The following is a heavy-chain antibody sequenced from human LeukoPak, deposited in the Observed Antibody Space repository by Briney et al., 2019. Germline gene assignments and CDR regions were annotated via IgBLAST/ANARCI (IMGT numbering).Heavy chain of an antibody. D-gene: IGHD3-9*01. CDR2: ISSSSSYI. V-gene: IGHV3-21*01. Sequence: GGSLRLSCAAPGFTFSRYDMHWVRQAPGKGLEWVSSISSSSSYIYYADSVKGRFTISRDNAKNSLYLQMNSLRAEDTAVYYCARGVEYYDILTDYYDYWGQGTLVTVSS. CDR1: GFTFSRYD. J-gene: IGHJ4*02. CDR3: ARGVEYYDILTDYYDY.